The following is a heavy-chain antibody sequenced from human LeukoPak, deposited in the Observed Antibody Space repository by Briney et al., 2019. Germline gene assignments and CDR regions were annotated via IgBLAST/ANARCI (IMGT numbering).Heavy chain of an antibody. D-gene: IGHD3-22*01. J-gene: IGHJ6*02. CDR2: VNAYNGNT. CDR3: ARGSGYYDSSGYYYYYGMDV. Sequence: ASVKVSCKASGYTFTSYGISWVRHAPGQGLEWMGWVNAYNGNTNYAQKLQGRVTMTTDTSTSTAYMELRSLRSDDTAVYYCARGSGYYDSSGYYYYYGMDVWGQGTTVTVSS. V-gene: IGHV1-18*01. CDR1: GYTFTSYG.